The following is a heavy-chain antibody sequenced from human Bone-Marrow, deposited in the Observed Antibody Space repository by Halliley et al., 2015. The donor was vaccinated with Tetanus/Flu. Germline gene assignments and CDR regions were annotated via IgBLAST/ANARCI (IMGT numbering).Heavy chain of an antibody. J-gene: IGHJ4*02. CDR2: VYDGGVT. CDR3: ARLGRRGLDNYFY. V-gene: IGHV4-61*07. D-gene: IGHD3-10*01. Sequence: WLGYVYDGGVTSYNPSLNSRLTMSLDTSRNQFSLGLRSVTAADTALYYCARLGRRGLDNYFYWGQGTLVTVSS.